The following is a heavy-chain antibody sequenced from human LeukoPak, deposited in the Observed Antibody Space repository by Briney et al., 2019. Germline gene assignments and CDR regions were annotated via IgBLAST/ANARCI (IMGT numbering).Heavy chain of an antibody. CDR2: ISSSGSTI. Sequence: GGSLRLSCAASGFTFSSFAMNWVRQAPGKGLEWVSYISSSGSTIYYADFVKGRFTISRDNAKNSLFLQMNSLRAKDTAIYYCARDRSGWYYFDYWGQGSLVTVSS. D-gene: IGHD6-19*01. CDR1: GFTFSSFA. CDR3: ARDRSGWYYFDY. J-gene: IGHJ4*02. V-gene: IGHV3-48*03.